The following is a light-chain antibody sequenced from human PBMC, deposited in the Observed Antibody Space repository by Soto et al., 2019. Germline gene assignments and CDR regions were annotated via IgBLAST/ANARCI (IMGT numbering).Light chain of an antibody. CDR3: KQHTNWPLT. Sequence: DIVMTQSPATLSVSPGERATLSCRASQSVSSNLAWYQQKPGQAPRLLVYGESTRATGIPARFSGSGSGTQFTPTISSLQSEDFAVYYCKQHTNWPLTFGGGAKADIX. V-gene: IGKV3-15*01. CDR1: QSVSSN. CDR2: GES. J-gene: IGKJ4*01.